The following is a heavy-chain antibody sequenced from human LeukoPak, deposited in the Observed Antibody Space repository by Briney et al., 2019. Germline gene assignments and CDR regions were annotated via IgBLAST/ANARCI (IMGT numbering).Heavy chain of an antibody. CDR2: ISSSSTI. CDR3: ARDYGSGNYYYYGMDV. Sequence: GGSLRLSCAASGFTFSSYAMNWVRQAPGKGLEWVSYISSSSTIYYADSVKGRFTISRDNAKNSLYLQMNSLRAEDTAVYYCARDYGSGNYYYYGMDVWGQGTTVTVSS. CDR1: GFTFSSYA. V-gene: IGHV3-48*04. J-gene: IGHJ6*02. D-gene: IGHD3-10*01.